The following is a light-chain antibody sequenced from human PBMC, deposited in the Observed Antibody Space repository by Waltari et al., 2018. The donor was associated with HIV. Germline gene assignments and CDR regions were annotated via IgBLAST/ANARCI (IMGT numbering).Light chain of an antibody. CDR1: WRDLGSYDL. J-gene: IGLJ3*02. CDR3: CSYAGSGTFVV. CDR2: DVN. Sequence: QSALNQPATVSGSPGHSITLSCSGTWRDLGSYDLFSWYQHFPGKAPKRILYDVNERPSGVSPRYSGSKSGNTASLVISGRQSEDESDYYCCSYAGSGTFVVFGGGTRLTV. V-gene: IGLV2-23*02.